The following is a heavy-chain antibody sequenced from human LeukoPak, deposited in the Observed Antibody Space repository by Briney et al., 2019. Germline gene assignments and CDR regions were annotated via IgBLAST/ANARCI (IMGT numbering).Heavy chain of an antibody. J-gene: IGHJ6*02. CDR2: IYSSGST. Sequence: SETLSLTCTVSGGSIRGYYCNWLRQPPGEGLEWIGFIYSSGSTAYNPSLKSRVTISLDTSKNQFSLKLSSVTAADTAVYYCARDKSHCSGGSCYYYGMDVWGQGTTVTVSS. D-gene: IGHD2-15*01. V-gene: IGHV4-59*12. CDR3: ARDKSHCSGGSCYYYGMDV. CDR1: GGSIRGYY.